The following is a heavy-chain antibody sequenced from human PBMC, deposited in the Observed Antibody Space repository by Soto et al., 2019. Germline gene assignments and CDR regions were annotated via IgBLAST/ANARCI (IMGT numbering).Heavy chain of an antibody. D-gene: IGHD3-16*01. Sequence: QVQLVQSGAEVKKPGASVKVSCKTSGYTFTNFGISWVRQAPGQGLEWMGWISAYNGNTNYAQKFQGRVTMTTDTPRRPAYRGGRSLRSDDTAVFSCARGGTPIDSWGQGTLVTVSP. CDR3: ARGGTPIDS. CDR2: ISAYNGNT. V-gene: IGHV1-18*01. CDR1: GYTFTNFG. J-gene: IGHJ4*02.